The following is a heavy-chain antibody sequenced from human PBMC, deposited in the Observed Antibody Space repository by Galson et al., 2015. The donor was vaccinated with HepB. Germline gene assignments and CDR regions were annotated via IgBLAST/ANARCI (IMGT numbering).Heavy chain of an antibody. CDR3: TRESAGDAFDI. D-gene: IGHD3-10*01. Sequence: SLRLSCAASGFTFSSYAMNWVRQAPGKGLEWISYISSSGTTIYYADSVKGRLSISRDNAKNSLHLQMNSLRVEDTAVYYCTRESAGDAFDIWGQGTMVTVSS. J-gene: IGHJ3*02. V-gene: IGHV3-48*03. CDR1: GFTFSSYA. CDR2: ISSSGTTI.